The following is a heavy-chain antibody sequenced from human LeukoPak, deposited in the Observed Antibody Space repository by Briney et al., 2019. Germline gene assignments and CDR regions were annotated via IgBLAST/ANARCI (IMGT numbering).Heavy chain of an antibody. V-gene: IGHV3-74*01. CDR2: INGDGSST. D-gene: IGHD4-17*01. J-gene: IGHJ3*02. CDR3: ARPQHGDLYAFDI. Sequence: GGSLRLSCAASGFTFNIYWMHWVRQAPGKGLVWVSRINGDGSSTTYADSVKGRLTISRDNAKNTLYLQMNSLRAEDTAVYYCARPQHGDLYAFDIWGQGTVVTVSS. CDR1: GFTFNIYW.